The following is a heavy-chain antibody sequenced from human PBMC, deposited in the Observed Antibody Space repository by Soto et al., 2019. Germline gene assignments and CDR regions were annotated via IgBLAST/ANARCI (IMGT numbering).Heavy chain of an antibody. CDR2: ISEDGGKK. D-gene: IGHD3-3*01. V-gene: IGHV3-30*18. CDR3: AKPLGSGYADAFNM. Sequence: GGSLRLSCAASGFSFNDHAIHWVRQAPGRGLEWVALISEDGGKKYYADSVKGRFTISRDNSKDLLYLQMNSLRAEDTAVYYCAKPLGSGYADAFNMWGRGAMVTVSS. J-gene: IGHJ3*02. CDR1: GFSFNDHA.